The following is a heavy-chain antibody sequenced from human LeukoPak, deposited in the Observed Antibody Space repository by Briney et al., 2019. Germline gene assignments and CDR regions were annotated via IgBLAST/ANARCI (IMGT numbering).Heavy chain of an antibody. CDR3: ARHKDQLLSNWFDP. J-gene: IGHJ5*02. V-gene: IGHV5-51*01. CDR1: GYSFTSYW. CDR2: IYPDDSDT. D-gene: IGHD2-2*01. Sequence: GESLKISCKGSGYSFTSYWIGWVRQMPEKGLEWMGIIYPDDSDTRYSPSFQGQVTISADKSISTAYLQWSSLKASDTAMYYCARHKDQLLSNWFDPWGQGTLVTVSS.